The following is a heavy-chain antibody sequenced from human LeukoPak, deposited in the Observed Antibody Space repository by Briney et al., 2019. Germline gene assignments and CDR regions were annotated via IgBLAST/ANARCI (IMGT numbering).Heavy chain of an antibody. CDR2: IYSSGTT. CDR1: GASIDSYY. D-gene: IGHD5-18*01. CDR3: ARQFGYSYGYDY. J-gene: IGHJ4*02. V-gene: IGHV4-59*08. Sequence: SETLSLTCSVSGASIDSYYWSWIRQPQGKGLEWIGYIYSSGTTSYNPSLNGRVTMSLDTSKNQCSLNLSSVTAADTAVYYCARQFGYSYGYDYWGQEALVTVSS.